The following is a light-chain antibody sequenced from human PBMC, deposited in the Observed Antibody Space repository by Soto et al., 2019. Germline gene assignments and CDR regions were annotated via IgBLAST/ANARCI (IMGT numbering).Light chain of an antibody. CDR3: QQRSNWLTWT. J-gene: IGKJ1*01. V-gene: IGKV3-11*01. Sequence: EIVLTQSPATLSLSPGERVTLSCRVSQSVSSYLAWYQQKPGQAPRLLIYDASNRATGIPARFSGSGSGTDFTLTISSLEPEDFAVYYCQQRSNWLTWTFGQGTKVEIK. CDR1: QSVSSY. CDR2: DAS.